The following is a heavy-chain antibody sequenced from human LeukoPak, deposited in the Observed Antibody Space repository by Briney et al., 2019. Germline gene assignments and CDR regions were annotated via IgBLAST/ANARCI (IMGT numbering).Heavy chain of an antibody. CDR1: GFTFSSYT. Sequence: PGGSLRLSCAASGFTFSSYTMNWVRQAPGKGLEWVSSISSSGSDKYYADSVKGRFTISRDNAKNSLYLQMNSLRVEDTAVYYCAAQGGFDYWGQGTLVTVSS. CDR3: AAQGGFDY. CDR2: ISSSGSDK. V-gene: IGHV3-21*06. D-gene: IGHD3-16*01. J-gene: IGHJ4*02.